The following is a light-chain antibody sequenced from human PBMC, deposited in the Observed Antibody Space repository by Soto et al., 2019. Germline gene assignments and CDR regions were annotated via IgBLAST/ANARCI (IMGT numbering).Light chain of an antibody. J-gene: IGKJ1*01. CDR1: QSLAYNDGITY. V-gene: IGKV2-30*01. Sequence: DVVMTQSPLSLPVTLGQPASISCNSSQSLAYNDGITYLNWFHQRPGQSPRRLIYKVSNRDSGVPVRFSGSESGTDFTLKISRVEAEDVGVYYCMQGTHWPRTFGQGTKVDIK. CDR2: KVS. CDR3: MQGTHWPRT.